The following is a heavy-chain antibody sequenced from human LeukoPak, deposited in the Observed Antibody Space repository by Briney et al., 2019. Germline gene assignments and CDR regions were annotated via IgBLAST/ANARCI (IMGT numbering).Heavy chain of an antibody. CDR1: GFTFSSYW. D-gene: IGHD2-2*01. V-gene: IGHV3-7*01. J-gene: IGHJ6*02. CDR2: IKQDGSEK. CDR3: ARDGEYCSSTSCYVWWGAPFAYHYYYGMDV. Sequence: PGGSLRLSCAASGFTFSSYWMSWVRQAPGKGLEWVANIKQDGSEKYYVDSVKGRFTISRDNAKNSLYLQMNSLRAEDTAVYYCARDGEYCSSTSCYVWWGAPFAYHYYYGMDVWGQGTTVTVSS.